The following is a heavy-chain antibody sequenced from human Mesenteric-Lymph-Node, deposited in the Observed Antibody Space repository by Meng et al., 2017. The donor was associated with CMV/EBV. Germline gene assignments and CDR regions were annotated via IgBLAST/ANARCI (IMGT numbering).Heavy chain of an antibody. V-gene: IGHV1-46*01. CDR3: ARDLIDKGSSGWPVGFDY. CDR1: TCSSYY. Sequence: TCSSYYINWVGQAPGRGLEWMGIINPSGGSTSYAQKFQGRVTMTRDTSTITVYMELSSLRSEDTAVYYCARDLIDKGSSGWPVGFDYWGQGTLVTVSS. D-gene: IGHD6-19*01. CDR2: INPSGGST. J-gene: IGHJ4*02.